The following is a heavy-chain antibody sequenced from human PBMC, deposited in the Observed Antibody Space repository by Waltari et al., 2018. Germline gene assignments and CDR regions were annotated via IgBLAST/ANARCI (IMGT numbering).Heavy chain of an antibody. D-gene: IGHD6-13*01. J-gene: IGHJ6*03. CDR2: ISSSSSYI. CDR1: GFTISSYS. V-gene: IGHV3-21*01. Sequence: EVQLVESGGGLVKPGGSLRLSCAASGFTISSYSMNWVRQAPGKGLEWVSSISSSSSYIYYADSGKGGFTISRDNAKNSLYLQMNSLRAEDTAVYYCARARGQRAAAGGYYYYYMDVWGKGTTVTVSS. CDR3: ARARGQRAAAGGYYYYYMDV.